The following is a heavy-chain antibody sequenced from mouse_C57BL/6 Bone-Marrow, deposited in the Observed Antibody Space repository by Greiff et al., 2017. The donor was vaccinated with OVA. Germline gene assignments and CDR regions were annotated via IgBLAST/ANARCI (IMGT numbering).Heavy chain of an antibody. V-gene: IGHV3-6*01. CDR2: ISYDGSN. CDR3: ARVPPFYYGSSYGAY. J-gene: IGHJ3*01. D-gene: IGHD1-1*01. Sequence: ESGPGLVKPSQSLSLTCSVTGYSITSGYYWNWIRQFPGNKLEWMGYISYDGSNNYNPSLKNRISITRDTSKNQFFLKLNSVTTEDTATYYCARVPPFYYGSSYGAYWGQGTLVTVSA. CDR1: GYSITSGYY.